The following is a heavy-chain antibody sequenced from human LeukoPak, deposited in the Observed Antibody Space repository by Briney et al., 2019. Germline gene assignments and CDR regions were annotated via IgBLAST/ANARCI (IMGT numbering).Heavy chain of an antibody. V-gene: IGHV3-53*01. CDR1: GFTVSGNY. CDR3: ARRAGGYSHPYDY. CDR2: IYSGGTT. D-gene: IGHD4-23*01. J-gene: IGHJ4*02. Sequence: GGSLRLSCAVSGFTVSGNYMSWVRQAPGKGLEWVSLIYSGGTTYYADSVKGRFTISRDNSKNTLYLQMNSLRAEDTTVYYCARRAGGYSHPYDYWGQGILVTVSS.